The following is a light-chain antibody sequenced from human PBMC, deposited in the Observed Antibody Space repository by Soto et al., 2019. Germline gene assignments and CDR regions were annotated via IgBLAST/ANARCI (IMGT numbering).Light chain of an antibody. J-gene: IGLJ3*02. V-gene: IGLV1-44*01. CDR2: NNN. CDR1: NSNIGSNN. CDR3: ATWDDGLSGSLV. Sequence: QSVLTQPPSASGTPGQRVTISCSGSNSNIGSNNVNWYQQLPGTAPKLLIYNNNQRPSGVPDRFSASKSGTSASLAISGLQSEDEADYYCATWDDGLSGSLVFGGGTKLTVL.